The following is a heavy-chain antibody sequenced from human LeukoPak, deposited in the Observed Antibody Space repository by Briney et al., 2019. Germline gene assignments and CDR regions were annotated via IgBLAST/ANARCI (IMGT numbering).Heavy chain of an antibody. Sequence: SETLSLTCAVYGGSFSGYYWGWIRQPPGKGLEWIGSIYYSGSTYYNPSLKSRVTISVDTSKNQFSLKLSSVTAADTAVYYCARHDSYYDSSGYYYGPLDYWGQGTLVTVSS. J-gene: IGHJ4*02. D-gene: IGHD3-22*01. CDR1: GGSFSGYY. V-gene: IGHV4-39*01. CDR3: ARHDSYYDSSGYYYGPLDY. CDR2: IYYSGST.